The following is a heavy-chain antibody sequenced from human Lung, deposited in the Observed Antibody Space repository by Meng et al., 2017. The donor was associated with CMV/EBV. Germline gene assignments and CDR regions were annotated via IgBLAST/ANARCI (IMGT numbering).Heavy chain of an antibody. D-gene: IGHD2-2*01. J-gene: IGHJ4*02. Sequence: GGSLRLSXRGSGFTFTDYWIARVRQMPGKGLEWVGTLYPGDSETRYNPSFQGQVTSSADKSLSTAYLQWNSLKASDTAMYYCARHRALTSSWFSKFDVWGQGALVTVSS. CDR2: LYPGDSET. CDR3: ARHRALTSSWFSKFDV. V-gene: IGHV5-51*01. CDR1: GFTFTDYW.